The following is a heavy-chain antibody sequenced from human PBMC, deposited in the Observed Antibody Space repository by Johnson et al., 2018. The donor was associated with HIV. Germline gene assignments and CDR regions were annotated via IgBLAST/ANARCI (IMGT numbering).Heavy chain of an antibody. CDR1: GFTFSHAW. V-gene: IGHV3-15*05. CDR2: IKSKTDGGTT. J-gene: IGHJ3*02. CDR3: ARAPQLCTGGVCYHAFDI. Sequence: VQLVESGGGVVQPGRSLRLSCAASGFTFSHAWMSWVRQAPGKGLEWVGRIKSKTDGGTTDYAAPVKGRFNISRDNAKNSLYLQMNSLRAEDTALYYCARAPQLCTGGVCYHAFDIWGQGTMVTVSS. D-gene: IGHD2-8*02.